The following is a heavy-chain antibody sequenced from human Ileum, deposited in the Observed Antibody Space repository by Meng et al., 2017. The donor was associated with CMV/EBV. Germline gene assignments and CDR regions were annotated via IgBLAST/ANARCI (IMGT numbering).Heavy chain of an antibody. J-gene: IGHJ4*02. Sequence: ESLKISCAVSGFSISRYYMSWIRQPPGQGLEWIGNIYYTGNSYYNPSLKSRVNILTDTSKNQFSLRLDFVTAADTAMYYCARVRVHSSGWRPFDYWGRGTLVTVSS. CDR3: ARVRVHSSGWRPFDY. CDR1: GFSISRYY. CDR2: IYYTGNS. V-gene: IGHV4-59*12. D-gene: IGHD6-19*01.